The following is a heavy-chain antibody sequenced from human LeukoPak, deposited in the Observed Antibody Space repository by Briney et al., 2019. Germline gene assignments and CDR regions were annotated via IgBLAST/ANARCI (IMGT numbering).Heavy chain of an antibody. D-gene: IGHD3-9*01. CDR2: ISSGDRT. V-gene: IGHV3-23*01. CDR1: GFTFSSYA. J-gene: IGHJ4*02. CDR3: AKDATASPYFHWFDN. Sequence: GGSLRLSCAASGFTFSSYAMNWVRQAPGKGLEWVAGISSGDRTFHAESVKGRFPISRDKSKDTLYLQMNSLRAEDTAVYYCAKDATASPYFHWFDNWGQGTQVIVSS.